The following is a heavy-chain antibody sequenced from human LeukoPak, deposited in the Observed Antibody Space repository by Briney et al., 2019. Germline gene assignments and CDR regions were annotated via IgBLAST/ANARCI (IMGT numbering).Heavy chain of an antibody. CDR3: AKDFGSGWYYFDY. V-gene: IGHV3-30*18. CDR1: GFTFSSYG. CDR2: ISWDGNNK. Sequence: GGSLRLSCAAAGFTFSSYGMHWVRQAPGKGMEWVAAISWDGNNKYYADSVKGRFTISRDNSKNTLYLQMNSLRAEDTAVYYCAKDFGSGWYYFDYWGQGTLVPVSS. D-gene: IGHD6-19*01. J-gene: IGHJ4*02.